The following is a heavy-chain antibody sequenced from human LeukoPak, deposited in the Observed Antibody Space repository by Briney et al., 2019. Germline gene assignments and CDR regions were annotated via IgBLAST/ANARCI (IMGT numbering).Heavy chain of an antibody. CDR1: GFTVSSNY. V-gene: IGHV3-53*01. D-gene: IGHD5-12*01. CDR2: IYSGGST. CDR3: ATPGYGYAETLDY. J-gene: IGHJ4*02. Sequence: QPGGSLRLSCAASGFTVSSNYMSWVRQAPGKGLEWVSVIYSGGSTYYADSLKGRFTISRDNSKNTLYLQMNSLRAEDTAVYYCATPGYGYAETLDYWGQGTLVTVSS.